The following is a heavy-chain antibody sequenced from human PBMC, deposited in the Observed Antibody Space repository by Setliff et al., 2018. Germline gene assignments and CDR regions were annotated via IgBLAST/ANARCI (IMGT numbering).Heavy chain of an antibody. Sequence: TLSLTCTVSDVSISDTTYYWAWVRLPPGKGLEWIGTVSYFGASYSNPSLKGRLNISLDKSANRFSLNLASVTAADTALYYCARDPGFHSVTWCLGDWGQGIQVTVSS. V-gene: IGHV4-39*07. CDR1: DVSISDTTYY. CDR2: VSYFGAS. D-gene: IGHD2-21*02. CDR3: ARDPGFHSVTWCLGD. J-gene: IGHJ4*02.